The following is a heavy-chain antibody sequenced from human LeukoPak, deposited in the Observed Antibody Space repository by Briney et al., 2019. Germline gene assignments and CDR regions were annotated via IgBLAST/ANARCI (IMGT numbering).Heavy chain of an antibody. CDR2: INHSGST. J-gene: IGHJ3*02. V-gene: IGHV4-34*01. Sequence: SETLSLTCAVYGGSFSGYYWSRIRQPPGKGLEWIGEINHSGSTNYNPSLKSRVTISVDTSKNQFSLKLSSVTAADTAVYYCARSASSSWFIDAFDIWGQGTMVTVSS. CDR1: GGSFSGYY. D-gene: IGHD6-13*01. CDR3: ARSASSSWFIDAFDI.